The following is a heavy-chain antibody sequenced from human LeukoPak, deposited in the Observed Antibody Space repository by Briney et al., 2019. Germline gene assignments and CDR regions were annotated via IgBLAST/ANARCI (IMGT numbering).Heavy chain of an antibody. Sequence: ASVKVSCKASGYTFTGYYMHWVRQAPGQGLEWMGWINPNSGGTNYAQKFQGRVTMTRDTSISAAYMELSRLRSDDTAVYYCARVDIVANNVPDYWGQGTLVTVSS. CDR3: ARVDIVANNVPDY. V-gene: IGHV1-2*02. J-gene: IGHJ4*02. D-gene: IGHD5-12*01. CDR1: GYTFTGYY. CDR2: INPNSGGT.